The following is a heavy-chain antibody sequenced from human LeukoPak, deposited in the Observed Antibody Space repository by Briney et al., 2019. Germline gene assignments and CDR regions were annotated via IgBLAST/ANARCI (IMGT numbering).Heavy chain of an antibody. V-gene: IGHV4-4*07. CDR3: ARYSSSSRWFDP. CDR1: GGSISSYY. J-gene: IGHJ5*02. Sequence: SETLSLTCTVSGGSISSYYWSWIRQPAGKGLEWIGRIYTSGSTNYNPSLKSRVTMSVDTSKNQFSLKLSSVAAADTAVYYCARYSSSSRWFDPWGQGTLVTVYS. CDR2: IYTSGST. D-gene: IGHD6-6*01.